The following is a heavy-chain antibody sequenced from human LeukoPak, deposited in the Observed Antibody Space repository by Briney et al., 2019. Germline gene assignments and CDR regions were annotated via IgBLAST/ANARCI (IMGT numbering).Heavy chain of an antibody. J-gene: IGHJ4*02. CDR2: IYYSGST. CDR3: ARQQGDCTNGVCYPYFDY. V-gene: IGHV4-39*01. Sequence: SETLSLTCTVSGGSISSGTYYWGWIRQPPGKGLEWIGSIYYSGSTYYNPSLKSRVSMSVDTSKNQFSLKLSSVTAADTAVYYCARQQGDCTNGVCYPYFDYWGQGTLVTVSS. D-gene: IGHD2-8*01. CDR1: GGSISSGTYY.